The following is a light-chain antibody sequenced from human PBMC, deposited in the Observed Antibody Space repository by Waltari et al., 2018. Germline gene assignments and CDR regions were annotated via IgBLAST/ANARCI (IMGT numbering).Light chain of an antibody. CDR3: SSYTSSSTLL. J-gene: IGLJ2*01. V-gene: IGLV2-14*01. CDR2: DVS. CDR1: SSDGGGYNY. Sequence: QSALTQPASVSGSPGQSITISCTGTSSDGGGYNYVSWYQQHPGKAPKLMIYDVSKRPSGVSNRFSGSKSGNTASLTISGLQAEDEADYYCSSYTSSSTLLFGGGTKLTVL.